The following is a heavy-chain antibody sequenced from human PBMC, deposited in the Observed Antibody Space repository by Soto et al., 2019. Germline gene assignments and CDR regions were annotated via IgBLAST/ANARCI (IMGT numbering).Heavy chain of an antibody. J-gene: IGHJ4*02. CDR3: AREPNYFDY. CDR1: GYTFTSYG. V-gene: IGHV1-18*01. Sequence: ASVKVSCKASGYTFTSYGISWERQAPGQGLEWMGWISAYNGNTKYAQKLHGRVTMTTDTSTSTADMELRSLISDDTAVYYCAREPNYFDYWGQGILVTVSS. CDR2: ISAYNGNT.